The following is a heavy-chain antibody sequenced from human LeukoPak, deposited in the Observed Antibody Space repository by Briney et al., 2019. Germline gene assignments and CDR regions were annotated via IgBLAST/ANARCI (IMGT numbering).Heavy chain of an antibody. Sequence: ASVKVSCKASGYTFTNYGISWVRQAPGQGLEWMGWISAYNGYTNYAQNVQGRVTITRDTSASTAYMELSSLRSEDTAVYYCARGDRIVVVIPSDYWGQGTLVTVSS. CDR1: GYTFTNYG. CDR3: ARGDRIVVVIPSDY. D-gene: IGHD3-22*01. J-gene: IGHJ4*02. CDR2: ISAYNGYT. V-gene: IGHV1-18*01.